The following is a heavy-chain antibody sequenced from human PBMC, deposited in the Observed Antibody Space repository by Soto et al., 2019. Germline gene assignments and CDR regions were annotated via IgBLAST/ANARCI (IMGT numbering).Heavy chain of an antibody. D-gene: IGHD3-10*01. CDR1: GYSFTSYW. V-gene: IGHV5-51*01. CDR2: IYPGDSDT. Sequence: GESLKISCKGSGYSFTSYWIGWVRQMPGKGLEWMGIIYPGDSDTRYSPSFQGQVTISADKSISTAYLQWSSLKASDTAMYYCARLKGLLWFGSAASLDPWGQGTLVTVSS. J-gene: IGHJ5*02. CDR3: ARLKGLLWFGSAASLDP.